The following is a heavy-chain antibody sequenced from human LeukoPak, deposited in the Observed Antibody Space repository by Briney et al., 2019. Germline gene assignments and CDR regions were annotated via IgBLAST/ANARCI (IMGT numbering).Heavy chain of an antibody. J-gene: IGHJ4*02. CDR3: ARGRYTRGLWYFDY. Sequence: SGGSLRLSCAASGSTFSSYWMSWVRQAPGKGLEWVANIKQDGSEKYYVDSVKGRFTISRDNAKNSLYLQMNSLRAEDTAVYYCARGRYTRGLWYFDYWGQGTLVTVSS. CDR1: GSTFSSYW. D-gene: IGHD3-16*02. V-gene: IGHV3-7*01. CDR2: IKQDGSEK.